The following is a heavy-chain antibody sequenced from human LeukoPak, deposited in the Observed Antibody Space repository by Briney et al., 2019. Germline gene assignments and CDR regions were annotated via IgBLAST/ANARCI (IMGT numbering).Heavy chain of an antibody. J-gene: IGHJ4*02. CDR2: IIPIFGTA. D-gene: IGHD5-12*01. CDR3: AREVVATLPYFDY. CDR1: GYTFTNYG. Sequence: SVKVSCKASGYTFTNYGISWVRQAPGQGLEWMGGIIPIFGTANYAQKFQGRVTITADKSTSTAYMELSSLRSEDTAVYYCAREVVATLPYFDYWGQGTLVTVSS. V-gene: IGHV1-69*06.